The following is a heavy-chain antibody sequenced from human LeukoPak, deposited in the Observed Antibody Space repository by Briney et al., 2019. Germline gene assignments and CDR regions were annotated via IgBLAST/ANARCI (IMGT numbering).Heavy chain of an antibody. Sequence: SETLSLTCTVSGGSIRSYYWSWIRQPPGKGLEWIAYISNTGSTNYNPSLESRVTISEDTSQNQFSLKLTSVTAADTAVYYCARLAPAFTGYANWLDPWGQGTLVTVSS. V-gene: IGHV4-59*08. CDR1: GGSIRSYY. J-gene: IGHJ5*02. D-gene: IGHD3-9*01. CDR3: ARLAPAFTGYANWLDP. CDR2: ISNTGST.